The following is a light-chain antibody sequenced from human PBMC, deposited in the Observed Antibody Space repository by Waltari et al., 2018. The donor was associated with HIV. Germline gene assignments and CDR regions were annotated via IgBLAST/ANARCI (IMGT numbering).Light chain of an antibody. Sequence: NVLPQSPGTLSLSPGETVALPCRASQSVVNNYLAWYQQRPGQSPKLIIYDASKRATGIPDRFSGSGSGTHFSLTNNRLDPEDFAVYFCQQYGGSPPITFGQGTRLEIK. CDR1: QSVVNNY. CDR3: QQYGGSPPIT. J-gene: IGKJ5*01. V-gene: IGKV3-20*01. CDR2: DAS.